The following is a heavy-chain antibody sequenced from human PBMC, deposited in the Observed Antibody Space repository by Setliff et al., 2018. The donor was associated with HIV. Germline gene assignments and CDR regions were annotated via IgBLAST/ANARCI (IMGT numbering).Heavy chain of an antibody. V-gene: IGHV1-18*01. CDR1: GYTFVSYG. J-gene: IGHJ1*01. Sequence: ASVKVSCKASGYTFVSYGISWVRQAPGQGLEWMGWISANNGKTKYAQKFQGRVTMTTDTSTNTAYVEMRTLRSDDTAVYYCVRGVTRDISGYYRDEYFQHWGQGTPVTVSS. CDR2: ISANNGKT. D-gene: IGHD3-22*01. CDR3: VRGVTRDISGYYRDEYFQH.